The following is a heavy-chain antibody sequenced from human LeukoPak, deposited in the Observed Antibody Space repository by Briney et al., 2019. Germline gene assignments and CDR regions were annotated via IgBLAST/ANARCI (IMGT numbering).Heavy chain of an antibody. D-gene: IGHD4-17*01. CDR2: IYPNNGDT. J-gene: IGHJ4*02. CDR1: GYTFTGHF. V-gene: IGHV1-2*02. CDR3: ASDYGVPGGY. Sequence: ASVRVSCKASGYTFTGHFIFWVRQSPGQRLELVASIYPNNGDTYYVPKFQGRVTMTRDTSISTAYMELSRLRSDDTAVYYCASDYGVPGGYWGQGTLVTVSS.